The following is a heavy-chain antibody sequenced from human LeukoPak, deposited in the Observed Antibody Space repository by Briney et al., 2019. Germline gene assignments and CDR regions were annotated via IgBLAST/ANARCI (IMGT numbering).Heavy chain of an antibody. D-gene: IGHD3-22*01. CDR3: ARAGLIYYDSSGYYYPGAFDI. J-gene: IGHJ3*02. CDR1: GGSISTYY. Sequence: SETLSLTCTVSGGSISTYYWSWIRQPPGKGLEWIGYIYYSGSTNYNPSLKSRVTISLDTSKNQFSLKLNSVTAADTAVYYCARAGLIYYDSSGYYYPGAFDIWGQGTMVTVSS. V-gene: IGHV4-59*01. CDR2: IYYSGST.